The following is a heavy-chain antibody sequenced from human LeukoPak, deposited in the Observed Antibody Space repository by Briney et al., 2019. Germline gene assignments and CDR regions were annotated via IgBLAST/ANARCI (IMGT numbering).Heavy chain of an antibody. J-gene: IGHJ6*02. CDR2: ISSSSSYI. D-gene: IGHD6-19*01. CDR3: ARDRPYSSGCTDV. CDR1: GFTLSSYS. Sequence: GGSLRLSCAASGFTLSSYSMNWVRQAPGKGLEWGSSISSSSSYIYYADSVKGRFIISRDNAKNSLYLQMNSLRAEDTAVYYCARDRPYSSGCTDVWGQGTMVTVSS. V-gene: IGHV3-21*01.